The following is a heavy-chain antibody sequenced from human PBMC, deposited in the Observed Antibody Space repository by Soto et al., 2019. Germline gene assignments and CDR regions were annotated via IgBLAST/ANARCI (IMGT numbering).Heavy chain of an antibody. CDR1: GYTFTSYA. D-gene: IGHD6-13*01. V-gene: IGHV1-3*01. J-gene: IGHJ4*02. Sequence: ASVKVSCKASGYTFTSYAMHWVRQAPGQRLEWMGWINAGNGNTKYSQKFQGRVTITRDTSASTAYMELSSLRSEDTAVYYCARAPGPQAAAVHWGQGTLVTVS. CDR2: INAGNGNT. CDR3: ARAPGPQAAAVH.